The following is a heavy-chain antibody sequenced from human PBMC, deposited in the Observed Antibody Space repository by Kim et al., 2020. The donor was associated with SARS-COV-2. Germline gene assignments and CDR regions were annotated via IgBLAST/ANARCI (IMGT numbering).Heavy chain of an antibody. CDR3: ARYNYGGNSVSYAFDI. V-gene: IGHV4-34*01. CDR1: GGSFSGYY. Sequence: SETLSLTCAVYGGSFSGYYWSWIRQPPGKGLEWIGEINHSGSTNYNPSLKSRVTISVDTSKNQFSLKLSSVTAADTAVYYCARYNYGGNSVSYAFDIWGQGTMVTVSS. J-gene: IGHJ3*02. D-gene: IGHD4-17*01. CDR2: INHSGST.